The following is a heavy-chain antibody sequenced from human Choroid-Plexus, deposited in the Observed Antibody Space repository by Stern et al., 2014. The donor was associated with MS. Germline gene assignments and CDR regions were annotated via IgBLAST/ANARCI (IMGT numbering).Heavy chain of an antibody. CDR3: ARDQRGITIFGVVTDYYYLGMDV. J-gene: IGHJ6*02. CDR1: GYIFTGYY. V-gene: IGHV1-2*02. Sequence: QVQLVQSGAEVKKPGASVKVSCKTSGYIFTGYYIHWVRQAPGQGLEWMAWINPNTGGTKHAQMFQGRVTVSRDTTISTAYVELSSLTSDDTAVYYCARDQRGITIFGVVTDYYYLGMDVWGQGTTVTVSS. CDR2: INPNTGGT. D-gene: IGHD3-3*01.